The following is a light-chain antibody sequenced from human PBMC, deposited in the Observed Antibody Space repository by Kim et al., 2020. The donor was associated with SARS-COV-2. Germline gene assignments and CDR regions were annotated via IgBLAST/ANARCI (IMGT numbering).Light chain of an antibody. Sequence: EIVMTQSPATLSVSPGERATLSCRASQSVSINLAWYQRKPGRAPRLLIYGASTRATGIPARFSGSGSGTEFTLTISSLQSEDFAVYYCQQYDNWWTFGQGTKVDIK. CDR1: QSVSIN. CDR3: QQYDNWWT. CDR2: GAS. J-gene: IGKJ1*01. V-gene: IGKV3-15*01.